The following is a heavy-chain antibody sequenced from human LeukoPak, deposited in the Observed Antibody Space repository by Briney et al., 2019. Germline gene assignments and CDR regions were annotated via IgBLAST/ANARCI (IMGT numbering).Heavy chain of an antibody. D-gene: IGHD1-26*01. J-gene: IGHJ4*02. CDR1: GFTFSNYG. CDR3: AKDSANYCVDY. V-gene: IGHV3-30*02. CDR2: LRYDETIK. Sequence: PGGSLRLSCAASGFTFSNYGMHWVRQAPGKGLELVAFLRYDETIKYHADSVKGRFSISRDTSKNMLYLQMNSLRVEDTAVYYCAKDSANYCVDYWGQGTLVTVSS.